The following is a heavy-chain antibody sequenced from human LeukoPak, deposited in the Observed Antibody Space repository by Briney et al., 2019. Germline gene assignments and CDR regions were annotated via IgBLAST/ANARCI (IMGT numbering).Heavy chain of an antibody. CDR3: ARGGTAMVTANDY. CDR2: IYYSGST. Sequence: SETLSLTCTVSGGSVSSGSYYWSWIRQPPGKGLEWIGYIYYSGSTNYNPSLKSRVTISVDTSKNQFSLKLSSVTAADTAVYYCARGGTAMVTANDYWGQGTLVTVSS. D-gene: IGHD5-18*01. J-gene: IGHJ4*02. CDR1: GGSVSSGSYY. V-gene: IGHV4-61*01.